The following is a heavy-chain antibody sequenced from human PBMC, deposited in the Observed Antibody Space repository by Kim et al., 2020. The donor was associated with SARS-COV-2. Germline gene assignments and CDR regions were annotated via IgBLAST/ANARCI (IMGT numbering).Heavy chain of an antibody. CDR2: ISAYNGNT. J-gene: IGHJ6*02. D-gene: IGHD4-17*01. V-gene: IGHV1-18*04. CDR1: GYTFTSYG. CDR3: ARVRTTVVTPRGHYGMDV. Sequence: ASVKVSCKASGYTFTSYGISWVRQAPGQGLEWMGWISAYNGNTNYAQKLQGRVTMTTDTSTSTAYMELRSLRSDDTAVYYCARVRTTVVTPRGHYGMDVWGQGTTVTVSS.